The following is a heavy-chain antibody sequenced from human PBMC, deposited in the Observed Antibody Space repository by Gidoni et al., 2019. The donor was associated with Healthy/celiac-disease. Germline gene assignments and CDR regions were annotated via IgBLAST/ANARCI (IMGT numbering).Heavy chain of an antibody. CDR3: ARGEVPAAITLYYYYGMDV. V-gene: IGHV3-66*01. J-gene: IGHJ6*02. Sequence: EVQLVESGGGLVQPGGSLRLSCAASGFTVSSNYMSWVRQAPGKGLEWVSVIYSGGSTYYADSVKGRFTISRDNSKNTLYLQMNSLRAEDTAVYYCARGEVPAAITLYYYYGMDVWGQGTTVTVSS. CDR1: GFTVSSNY. CDR2: IYSGGST. D-gene: IGHD2-2*01.